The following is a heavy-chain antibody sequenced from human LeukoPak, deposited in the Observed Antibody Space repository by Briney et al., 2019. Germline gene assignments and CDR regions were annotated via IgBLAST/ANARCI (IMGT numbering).Heavy chain of an antibody. CDR2: IYNSGST. D-gene: IGHD2-15*01. V-gene: IGHV4-59*01. J-gene: IGHJ1*01. Sequence: SETLSLTCTVSGGSISSYYWSWIRQPPAQGLEWIGYIYNSGSTNYNPSLKSRVTISVDTSTYQFSLKLNSVTAADTAVYYCARDSSLYCSGGSCYQYFQHWGQGTLVTVSS. CDR1: GGSISSYY. CDR3: ARDSSLYCSGGSCYQYFQH.